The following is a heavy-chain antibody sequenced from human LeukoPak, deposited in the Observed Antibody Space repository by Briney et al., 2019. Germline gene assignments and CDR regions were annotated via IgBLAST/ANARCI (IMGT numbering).Heavy chain of an antibody. V-gene: IGHV3-30*18. CDR3: AKGTAMAASFDY. J-gene: IGHJ4*02. Sequence: GGSLRLSCAASGFTFSSYGMHWVRQAPGKGLEWVAVISYDGSNKYYADSVKGRFTISRDNSKNTLYLQTNSLRAEDTAVYYCAKGTAMAASFDYWGQGTLVTVSS. D-gene: IGHD5-18*01. CDR2: ISYDGSNK. CDR1: GFTFSSYG.